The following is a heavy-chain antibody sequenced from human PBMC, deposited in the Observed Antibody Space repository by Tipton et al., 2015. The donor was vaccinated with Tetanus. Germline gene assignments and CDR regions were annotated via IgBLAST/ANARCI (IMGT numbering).Heavy chain of an antibody. D-gene: IGHD1-26*01. V-gene: IGHV1-69*06. CDR1: GGTFSTYA. Sequence: QLVQSGAEVKKPGSSVRVSCKTSGGTFSTYAVSWVRQAPGHGPEWMGGIFPQFGTSNYAPKFQGRVTLTADKSTGTVYMELSGLRHDDTAVYYCARDVGQKFSFDHWGLGTLVTVSS. CDR3: ARDVGQKFSFDH. CDR2: IFPQFGTS. J-gene: IGHJ4*02.